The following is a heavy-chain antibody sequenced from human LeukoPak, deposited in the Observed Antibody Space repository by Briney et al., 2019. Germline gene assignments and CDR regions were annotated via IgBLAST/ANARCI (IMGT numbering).Heavy chain of an antibody. Sequence: GGALRLSCAASEFTFSSYSLTWVRRAPGKGLGWVSLISGSGGATHYADSVRGRFTISRDNSKNTLYLQINTLRAGDTAVYYCATEATYCTAACYSLSDYWGQGTLVTVSS. CDR1: EFTFSSYS. V-gene: IGHV3-23*01. CDR3: ATEATYCTAACYSLSDY. D-gene: IGHD2-21*02. CDR2: ISGSGGAT. J-gene: IGHJ4*02.